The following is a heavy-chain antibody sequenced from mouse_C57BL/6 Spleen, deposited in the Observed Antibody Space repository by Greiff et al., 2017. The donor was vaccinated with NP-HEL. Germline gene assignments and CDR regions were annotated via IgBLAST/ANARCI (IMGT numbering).Heavy chain of an antibody. CDR2: ISYDGSN. Sequence: EVQLVESGPGLVKPSQSLSLTCSVTGYSITSGYYWNWIRQFPGNKLEWMGYISYDGSNNYNPSLKNRISITRDTSKNQFFLKLNSVTTEDTATYYCARDGFTGKWYFDVWGTGTTVTVSS. CDR3: ARDGFTGKWYFDV. CDR1: GYSITSGYY. V-gene: IGHV3-6*01. D-gene: IGHD2-2*01. J-gene: IGHJ1*03.